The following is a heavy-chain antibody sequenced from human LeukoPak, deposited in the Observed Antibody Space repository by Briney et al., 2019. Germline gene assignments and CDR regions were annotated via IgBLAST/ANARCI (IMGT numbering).Heavy chain of an antibody. J-gene: IGHJ5*02. V-gene: IGHV1-8*01. CDR1: GYTFTIYD. Sequence: GASVKVSCKASGYTFTIYDINWVRQAPGQGLEWMGWMNPNSGNTGYAQKFQGRVTMTRNTSISTAYMELSILRSEDTAVYYCARVVPRYGGNSQDWFDPWGQGTLVTVSS. CDR2: MNPNSGNT. CDR3: ARVVPRYGGNSQDWFDP. D-gene: IGHD4-23*01.